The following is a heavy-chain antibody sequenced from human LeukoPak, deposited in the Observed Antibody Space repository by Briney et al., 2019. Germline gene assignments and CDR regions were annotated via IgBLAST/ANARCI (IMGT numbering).Heavy chain of an antibody. CDR2: ISSSSSTI. J-gene: IGHJ4*02. Sequence: ETLSLTCAVYGGSFSGYYWSWVRQAPGKGLEWVSYISSSSSTIYYADSVRGRFTISRDNAKNSLYLQMNSLRAEDTAVYYCASHYYDYVWGSYRPYDYWGQGTLVTVSS. D-gene: IGHD3-16*02. CDR3: ASHYYDYVWGSYRPYDY. CDR1: GGSFSGYY. V-gene: IGHV3-48*01.